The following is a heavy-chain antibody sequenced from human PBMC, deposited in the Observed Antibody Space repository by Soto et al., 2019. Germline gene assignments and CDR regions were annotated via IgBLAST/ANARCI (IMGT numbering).Heavy chain of an antibody. CDR1: GGSISSGGYY. CDR3: AREAGGYYYDSSGYSD. Sequence: LSLTCTVSGGSISSGGYYWSWIRQHPGKGLEWIGYIYYSGSTYYNPSLKSRVTISVDTSKNQFSLKLSSVTAADTAVYYCAREAGGYYYDSSGYSDWGQGTLVTVSS. J-gene: IGHJ4*02. V-gene: IGHV4-31*03. D-gene: IGHD3-22*01. CDR2: IYYSGST.